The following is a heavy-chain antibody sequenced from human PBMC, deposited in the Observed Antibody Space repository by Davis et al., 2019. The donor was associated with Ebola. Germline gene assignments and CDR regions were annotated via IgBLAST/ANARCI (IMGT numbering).Heavy chain of an antibody. Sequence: GESLKISCAASGFTFSSYSMNWVRQAPGKGLEWVATMNGGRNLIYYADSVKGRFTISRDNSMNTLYLQMNSLRAEDTAVYFCAKRQGTAPPYWYFDFWGRGTLVTVSS. V-gene: IGHV3-23*01. D-gene: IGHD2-21*02. CDR3: AKRQGTAPPYWYFDF. J-gene: IGHJ2*01. CDR1: GFTFSSYS. CDR2: MNGGRNLI.